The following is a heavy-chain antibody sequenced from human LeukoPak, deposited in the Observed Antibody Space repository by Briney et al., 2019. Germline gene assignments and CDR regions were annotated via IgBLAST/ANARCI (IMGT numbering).Heavy chain of an antibody. V-gene: IGHV3-74*01. CDR3: ARDLKGRVTRNSNYFDY. CDR1: GFTFSSYW. Sequence: GGSLRLSCAASGFTFSSYWMHWGRQAPGKGLVWVSRINSDGSSTSYADSVKGRFTISRDNAKNTLYLQMNSLRAEDTAVYYCARDLKGRVTRNSNYFDYWGQGTLVTVSS. J-gene: IGHJ4*02. D-gene: IGHD2-15*01. CDR2: INSDGSST.